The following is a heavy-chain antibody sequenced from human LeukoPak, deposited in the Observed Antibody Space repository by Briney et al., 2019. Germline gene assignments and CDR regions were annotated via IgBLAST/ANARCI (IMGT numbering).Heavy chain of an antibody. J-gene: IGHJ4*02. D-gene: IGHD3-10*01. Sequence: GRSLRLSCAASGFTFSSYAMHWVRQAPGKGLEWVAVMSYDGSNKYYADSVKGRFTISRDNSKNTLYLQMNSLRAEDTAVYYCARDGGSGSGDYWGQGTLVTVSS. CDR3: ARDGGSGSGDY. CDR2: MSYDGSNK. CDR1: GFTFSSYA. V-gene: IGHV3-30-3*01.